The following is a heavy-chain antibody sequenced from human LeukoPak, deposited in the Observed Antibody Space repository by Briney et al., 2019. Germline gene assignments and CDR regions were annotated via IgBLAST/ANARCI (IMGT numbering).Heavy chain of an antibody. CDR1: GFTLSSYA. V-gene: IGHV3-23*01. Sequence: GGSLRLSCAASGFTLSSYAMSWVRQGPGKGLEWVSAISVSGNTYHADSVKGRFTISRDSYKNTLYLQMSSLRAEGAAVYYCAKAPVTTCSGAYCYPFDYWGQGTLVTVSS. CDR3: AKAPVTTCSGAYCYPFDY. D-gene: IGHD2-15*01. CDR2: ISVSGNT. J-gene: IGHJ4*02.